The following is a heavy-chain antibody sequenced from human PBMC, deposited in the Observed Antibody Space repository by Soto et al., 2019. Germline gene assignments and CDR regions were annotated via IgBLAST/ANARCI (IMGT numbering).Heavy chain of an antibody. CDR3: AKGNTIGVYHAMDV. V-gene: IGHV1-8*01. CDR1: GSSFISYD. J-gene: IGHJ6*02. Sequence: QVHLVQSGAEVKKPGASVKVSCKASGSSFISYDINWVRQATGQGLEWMGWMNPKSANTGYAQKFQGRVTMTRNTSINTAYMELSSLRSEDTAVYYCAKGNTIGVYHAMDVWGQGTTVTVSS. CDR2: MNPKSANT.